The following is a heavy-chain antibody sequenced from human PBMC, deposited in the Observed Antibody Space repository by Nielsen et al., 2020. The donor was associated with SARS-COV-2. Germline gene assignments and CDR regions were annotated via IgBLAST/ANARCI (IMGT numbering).Heavy chain of an antibody. D-gene: IGHD3-22*01. CDR2: INAGNGNT. CDR1: GYTFTSYA. J-gene: IGHJ6*02. Sequence: ASVKVSCKASGYTFTSYAMHWVRQAPGQRLEWMGWINAGNGNTKYSQKFQGRVTITADKSTSTAYMELSSLRSEDTAVYYCARGRYYDSSGFRPTHYYYYYGMDVWGQGTTVTVSS. V-gene: IGHV1-3*01. CDR3: ARGRYYDSSGFRPTHYYYYYGMDV.